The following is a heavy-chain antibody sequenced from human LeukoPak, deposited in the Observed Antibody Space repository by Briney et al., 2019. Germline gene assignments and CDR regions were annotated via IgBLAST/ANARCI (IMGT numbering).Heavy chain of an antibody. CDR1: GGSISSSSYY. D-gene: IGHD4/OR15-4a*01. CDR2: IYYSGST. CDR3: ARVVNSMVAGQDAFDI. J-gene: IGHJ3*02. V-gene: IGHV4-39*07. Sequence: PSETLSLTCTVSGGSISSSSYYWGWIRQPPGKGLEWIGSIYYSGSTYYNPSLKSRVTISVDTSKNQFSLKLSSVTAADTAVYYCARVVNSMVAGQDAFDIWGQGTMVTVSS.